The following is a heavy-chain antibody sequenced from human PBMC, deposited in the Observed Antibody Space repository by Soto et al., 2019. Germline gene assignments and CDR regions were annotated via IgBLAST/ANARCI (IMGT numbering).Heavy chain of an antibody. D-gene: IGHD3-16*01. CDR2: TYFNGNT. CDR1: AASFSKYY. V-gene: IGHV4-59*01. Sequence: ETLSLTCTVSAASFSKYYWTWIRQPPGKGLEWIGYTYFNGNTKYNPSLEGRLTISIDTSKKEFSLKLTSVTAADAAVYYCASVTFGGIVLAHWGQGTLVTVSS. J-gene: IGHJ4*02. CDR3: ASVTFGGIVLAH.